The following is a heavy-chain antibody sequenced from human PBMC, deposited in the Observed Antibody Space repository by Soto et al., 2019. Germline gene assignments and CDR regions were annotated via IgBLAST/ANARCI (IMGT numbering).Heavy chain of an antibody. J-gene: IGHJ6*02. CDR3: ARHGSGDFWSGYYRSFYYYSMDV. V-gene: IGHV5-51*01. CDR1: GYSFTSYW. CDR2: IYPGDSDT. D-gene: IGHD3-3*01. Sequence: PGESLKISCKGSGYSFTSYWIGWVRQMPGKGLEWMGIIYPGDSDTRYSPSFQGQVTISADKSISTAYLQWSSLKASDTAMYYCARHGSGDFWSGYYRSFYYYSMDVWGQGTTVTVSS.